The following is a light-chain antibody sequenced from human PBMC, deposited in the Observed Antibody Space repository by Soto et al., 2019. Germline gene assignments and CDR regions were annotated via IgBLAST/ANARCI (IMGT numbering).Light chain of an antibody. CDR2: GAS. Sequence: EIVMTQSPATLSVSPGERATLSCRASQSINNNLAWYQQKPGQAPRLLVYGASTRAAGIPARFSGSGSGTEFSLTISSLQSEDFAVYYCQQYNNRPPETFGQGTKLEIK. CDR3: QQYNNRPPET. CDR1: QSINNN. V-gene: IGKV3-15*01. J-gene: IGKJ2*01.